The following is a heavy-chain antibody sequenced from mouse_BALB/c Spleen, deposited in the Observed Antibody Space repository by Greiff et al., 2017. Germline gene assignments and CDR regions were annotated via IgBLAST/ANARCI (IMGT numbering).Heavy chain of an antibody. J-gene: IGHJ4*01. Sequence: QVQLQQPGAELVKPGASVKLSCKASGYTFTSYYMYWVKQRPGQGLEWIGGINPSNGGTNFNEKFKSKATLTVDKSSSTAYMQLSSLTSEDSAVYYCTRKGVPYAMDYWGQGTSVTVSS. CDR2: INPSNGGT. CDR3: TRKGVPYAMDY. V-gene: IGHV1S81*02. CDR1: GYTFTSYY.